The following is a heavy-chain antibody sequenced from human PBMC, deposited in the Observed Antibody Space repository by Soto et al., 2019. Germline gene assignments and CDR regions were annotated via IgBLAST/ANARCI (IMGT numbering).Heavy chain of an antibody. CDR1: GFTFSSYA. CDR2: ISGSGGST. J-gene: IGHJ4*02. CDR3: AKFTLYPTRGPLDY. Sequence: PGGSLRLSCAASGFTFSSYAMSWVRQAPGKGLEWVSAISGSGGSTYYADSVKGRFTISRDNSKNTLYLQMNSLRAEDTAVYYCAKFTLYPTRGPLDYWGQGTLVPVSS. V-gene: IGHV3-23*01.